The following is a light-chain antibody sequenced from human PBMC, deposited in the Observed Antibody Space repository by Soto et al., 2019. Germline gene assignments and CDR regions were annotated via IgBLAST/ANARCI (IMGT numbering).Light chain of an antibody. Sequence: EIVLTQSPGTLSLSPGERATLSCRASQSVSSSHLAWYQHKPGQAPRLLIYDASNRAAGIPARFSGSGSGTDFTLTISSLEPEDFAIYYCQQRQYWPPITFGQGTRLEIK. CDR2: DAS. CDR1: QSVSSSH. CDR3: QQRQYWPPIT. J-gene: IGKJ5*01. V-gene: IGKV3-11*01.